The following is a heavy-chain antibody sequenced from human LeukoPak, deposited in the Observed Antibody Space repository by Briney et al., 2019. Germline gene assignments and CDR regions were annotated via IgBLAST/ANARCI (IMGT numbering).Heavy chain of an antibody. CDR3: ARGGDTLYWFDP. V-gene: IGHV3-53*01. CDR1: GFTVSSSY. Sequence: GGSLRLSCAASGFTVSSSYISWIRQAPGEGLQWVSVIYGGGSTYYADSVKGRFTISRDNSNNTVYLQMNSLTAEDTAVYYCARGGDTLYWFDPWGQGTLVTVSS. CDR2: IYGGGST. D-gene: IGHD3-16*01. J-gene: IGHJ5*02.